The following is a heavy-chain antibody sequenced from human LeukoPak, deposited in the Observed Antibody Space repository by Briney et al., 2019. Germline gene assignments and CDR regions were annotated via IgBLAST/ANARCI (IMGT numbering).Heavy chain of an antibody. D-gene: IGHD2-2*01. CDR2: IYTSGST. CDR3: ARDRPLFVVVPAAIDY. CDR1: GGSISSYY. V-gene: IGHV4-4*07. J-gene: IGHJ4*02. Sequence: PSETLSLTCTVSGGSISSYYWSWIRQPAGKGLEWIGRIYTSGSTNYNPSLKSRVTMSVDTSKNQFSLKLSSVTAADTAVHYCARDRPLFVVVPAAIDYWGQGTLVTVSS.